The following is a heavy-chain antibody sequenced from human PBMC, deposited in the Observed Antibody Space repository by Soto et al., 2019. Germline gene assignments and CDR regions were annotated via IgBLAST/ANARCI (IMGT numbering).Heavy chain of an antibody. CDR3: ARGRASFDY. CDR2: IGSSGGAI. V-gene: IGHV3-48*02. J-gene: IGHJ4*02. Sequence: EVQLVESGGGLVQPGGSLRLSCAASGFTFSSSSLNWVRQAPGKGLEWVSYIGSSGGAIFYADSVKGRFTISRDNAKKSLYLQMNTLRDEDTAVYYCARGRASFDYWGQGTLVTVSS. D-gene: IGHD2-21*01. CDR1: GFTFSSSS.